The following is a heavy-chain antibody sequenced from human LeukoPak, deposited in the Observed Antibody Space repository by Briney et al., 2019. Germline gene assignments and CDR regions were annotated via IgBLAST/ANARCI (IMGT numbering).Heavy chain of an antibody. J-gene: IGHJ6*02. CDR3: ARATNFYYYGMDV. CDR2: INPSSGAT. D-gene: IGHD1-26*01. CDR1: GYTFTSYY. V-gene: IGHV1-46*01. Sequence: ASVKVSCKTSGYTFTSYYIHWVRQAPGQGLEWMGIINPSSGATNYAQKFQGRVTMTRDTSTGTVYMELSSQRSEDTAVYYCARATNFYYYGMDVWGQGTTVTVSS.